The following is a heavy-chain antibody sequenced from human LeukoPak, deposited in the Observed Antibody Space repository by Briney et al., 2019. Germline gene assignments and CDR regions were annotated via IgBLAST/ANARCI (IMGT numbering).Heavy chain of an antibody. CDR3: ARENSRSSSASKTGLGY. CDR1: GGTFSSYA. Sequence: ASVKVSCKASGGTFSSYAISWVRQAPGQGLEWMGGIIPIFGTANYAQKFQGRVTITADESTSTAYMELSSLRSEDTAVYYGARENSRSSSASKTGLGYWGQGTLVTVSS. CDR2: IIPIFGTA. J-gene: IGHJ4*02. V-gene: IGHV1-69*13. D-gene: IGHD2-15*01.